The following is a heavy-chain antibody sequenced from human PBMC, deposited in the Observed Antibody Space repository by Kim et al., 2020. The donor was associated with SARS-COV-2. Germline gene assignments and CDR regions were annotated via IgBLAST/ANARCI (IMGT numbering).Heavy chain of an antibody. V-gene: IGHV3-30*04. Sequence: GGSLRLSCAASGFTFSSYAMHWVRQAPGKGLEWVAVISYDGSNKYYADSVKGRFTISRDNSKNTLYLQMNSLRAEDTAVYYCARGPRGYDSSGTYFDYWGQGTLVTVSS. CDR1: GFTFSSYA. CDR3: ARGPRGYDSSGTYFDY. J-gene: IGHJ4*02. D-gene: IGHD3-22*01. CDR2: ISYDGSNK.